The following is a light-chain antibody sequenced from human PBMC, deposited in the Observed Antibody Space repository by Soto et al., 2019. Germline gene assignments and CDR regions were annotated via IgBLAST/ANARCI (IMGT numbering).Light chain of an antibody. CDR1: QSVSNN. CDR2: GAS. J-gene: IGKJ1*01. V-gene: IGKV3-15*01. Sequence: EIVLTQSPVTLSVSPGERATLSCRASQSVSNNLAWYQQKPGQAPRLLIHGASTRATGIPARFSGSGSGTDFTLTISSLEPEDFAIYFCQQYGSSPGTFGQGTRWIS. CDR3: QQYGSSPGT.